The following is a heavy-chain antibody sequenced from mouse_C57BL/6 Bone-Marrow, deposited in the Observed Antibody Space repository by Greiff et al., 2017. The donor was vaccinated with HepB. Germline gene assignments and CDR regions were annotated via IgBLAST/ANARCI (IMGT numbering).Heavy chain of an antibody. CDR3: ARAYYGSSSWFAY. CDR1: GYAFSSSW. D-gene: IGHD1-1*01. V-gene: IGHV1-82*01. CDR2: IYPGDGDT. Sequence: QVQLKQSGPELVKPGASVKISCKASGYAFSSSWLNWVKQRPGKGLEWIGRIYPGDGDTNYNGKFKGKATLTADKSSSTAYMPLSSLTSEDSAVYFCARAYYGSSSWFAYWGQGTLVTVSA. J-gene: IGHJ3*01.